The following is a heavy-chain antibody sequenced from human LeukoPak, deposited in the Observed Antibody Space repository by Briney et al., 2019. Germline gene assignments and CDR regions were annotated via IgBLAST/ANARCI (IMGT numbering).Heavy chain of an antibody. CDR3: VRDGYNRFNYYFDY. J-gene: IGHJ4*02. D-gene: IGHD5-24*01. V-gene: IGHV5-51*01. Sequence: GESLKISCKGSGYSFTSYWIGWVRQMPGKGLEWMGIIYPGDSDTRYSPSFRGQVTISADKSINTAYLQWSSLKASDTAMYYCVRDGYNRFNYYFDYWGQGTQVTVPS. CDR1: GYSFTSYW. CDR2: IYPGDSDT.